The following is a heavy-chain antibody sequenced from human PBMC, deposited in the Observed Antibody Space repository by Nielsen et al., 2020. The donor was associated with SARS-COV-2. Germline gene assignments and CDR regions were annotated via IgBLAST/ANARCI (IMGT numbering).Heavy chain of an antibody. CDR3: ARDRANSGSYTGDAFDI. V-gene: IGHV3-23*01. CDR2: ISGSGGST. CDR1: GFTFSSYA. J-gene: IGHJ3*02. Sequence: GGSLRLSCAASGFTFSSYAMSWVRQAPGKGLEWVSAISGSGGSTYYADSVKGRFTISRDNSKNTLYLQMNSLRVEDTAVYYCARDRANSGSYTGDAFDIWGQGTMVTVSS. D-gene: IGHD1-26*01.